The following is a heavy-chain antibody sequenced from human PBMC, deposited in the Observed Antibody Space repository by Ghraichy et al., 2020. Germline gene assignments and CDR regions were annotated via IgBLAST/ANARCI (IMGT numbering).Heavy chain of an antibody. Sequence: ASVKVSCKASGYTFTSYYMHWVRQAPGQGLEWMGIINPSGGSTSYAQKFQGRVTMTRDTSTSTVYMELSSLRSEDTAVYYCARDQYYYDSSGYYYGYYYGMDVWGQGTTVTVSS. CDR2: INPSGGST. CDR3: ARDQYYYDSSGYYYGYYYGMDV. J-gene: IGHJ6*02. CDR1: GYTFTSYY. V-gene: IGHV1-46*01. D-gene: IGHD3-22*01.